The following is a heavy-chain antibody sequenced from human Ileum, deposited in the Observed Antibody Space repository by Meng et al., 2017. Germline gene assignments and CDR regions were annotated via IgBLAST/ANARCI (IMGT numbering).Heavy chain of an antibody. CDR1: GYSISSGYY. V-gene: IGHV4-38-2*02. CDR3: ARSGQWLPPYYFDY. J-gene: IGHJ4*02. CDR2: IYHSGST. Sequence: SETLSLTCTVSGYSISSGYYWGWIRQPPGKGLEWIGSIYHSGSTYYNPSLKSRVTISVDTSKNQFSLKLSSVTAADTAVYYCARSGQWLPPYYFDYWGQGTLVTVSS. D-gene: IGHD6-19*01.